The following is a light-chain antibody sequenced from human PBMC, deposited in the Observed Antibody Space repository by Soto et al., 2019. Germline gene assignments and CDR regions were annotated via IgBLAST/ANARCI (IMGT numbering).Light chain of an antibody. Sequence: QSPNFVTASFWYRFTISFRASQGISNSLAWYQQKPGKVPKLLIYAASTLQSGVPSRFSGSGSGTDFTLTISRLLPDDVATYYCQKYNSAPLTVGQGTKVDI. V-gene: IGKV1-27*01. CDR1: QGISNS. CDR3: QKYNSAPLT. J-gene: IGKJ1*01. CDR2: AAS.